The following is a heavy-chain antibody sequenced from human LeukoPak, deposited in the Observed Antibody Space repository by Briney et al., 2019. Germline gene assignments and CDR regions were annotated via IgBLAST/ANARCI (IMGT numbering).Heavy chain of an antibody. Sequence: PEGSLRLSCAATGFTFSSYGMHWVRQAPSKGLEWVAFIRYDGTEKYYADSVKGRFTISRDNSKNTLHLQMSGLRPDDTAVYYCARVVIAARPHWFDPWGQGTLVTVSS. D-gene: IGHD6-6*01. J-gene: IGHJ5*02. V-gene: IGHV3-30*02. CDR2: IRYDGTEK. CDR1: GFTFSSYG. CDR3: ARVVIAARPHWFDP.